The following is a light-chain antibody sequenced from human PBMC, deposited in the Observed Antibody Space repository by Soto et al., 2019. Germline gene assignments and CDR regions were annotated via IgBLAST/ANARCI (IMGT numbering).Light chain of an antibody. CDR3: QQYNDRPPIT. V-gene: IGKV3-15*01. J-gene: IGKJ5*01. Sequence: EIVMTQSPATLSVSPGERATLSCRASQSVSSNLAWYQQKPGQAPRLLIYGASTRATGIPARFSGSGSGTDFILTISGLQSEDFAVYYCQQYNDRPPITFGQGTRLEIK. CDR1: QSVSSN. CDR2: GAS.